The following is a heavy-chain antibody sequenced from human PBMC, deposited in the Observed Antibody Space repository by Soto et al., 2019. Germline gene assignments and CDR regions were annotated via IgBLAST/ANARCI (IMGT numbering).Heavy chain of an antibody. Sequence: ASVKVSCKASGYTFTNYGISWVRQAPGQGLGWMGWISAYNGNTNYAQKLQGRVTMTTDTSTSTAYMELRSLRSDDTAAYYCARDSTDSWFDPWGQGTLVTVYS. J-gene: IGHJ5*02. V-gene: IGHV1-18*01. CDR3: ARDSTDSWFDP. CDR2: ISAYNGNT. D-gene: IGHD4-17*01. CDR1: GYTFTNYG.